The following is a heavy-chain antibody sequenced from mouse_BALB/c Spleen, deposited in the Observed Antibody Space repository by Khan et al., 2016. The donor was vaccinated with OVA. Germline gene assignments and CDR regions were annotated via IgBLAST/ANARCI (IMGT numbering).Heavy chain of an antibody. CDR2: INPRSSYT. J-gene: IGHJ4*01. CDR3: ARRTTGYAMDY. V-gene: IGHV1-4*01. Sequence: VQLQESGAELARPGASVTMSCKASGYTFTSNTMHWVKQRPGQGLEWIGYINPRSSYTNYNQKFKDKATLTADKSSSTAYMQLSSLTFEDSAVYYCARRTTGYAMDYWGQGTSVTVSS. D-gene: IGHD2-14*01. CDR1: GYTFTSNT.